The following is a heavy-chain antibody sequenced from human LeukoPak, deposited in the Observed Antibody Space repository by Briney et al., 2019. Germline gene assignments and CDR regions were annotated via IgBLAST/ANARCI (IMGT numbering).Heavy chain of an antibody. CDR1: GFTFSSYA. J-gene: IGHJ4*02. V-gene: IGHV3-30-3*01. Sequence: GRSLRLSCAASGFTFSSYAMHWVRQAPGKGLEWVAVISYDGSNKYYADSVKGRFTISRDNSKNTLYLQMNSLRAEDTAVYYCAREASGSLRHFDYWGQGTLVTVSS. CDR2: ISYDGSNK. CDR3: AREASGSLRHFDY. D-gene: IGHD3-10*01.